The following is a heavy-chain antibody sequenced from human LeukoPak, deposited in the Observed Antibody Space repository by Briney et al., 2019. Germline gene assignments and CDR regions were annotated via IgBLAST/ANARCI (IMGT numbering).Heavy chain of an antibody. D-gene: IGHD6-19*01. CDR2: ISYDGSNK. CDR3: AKGAYPGIAVAAFDY. V-gene: IGHV3-30*18. CDR1: GFTFNSYG. Sequence: GGSLRLSCAASGFTFNSYGMHWVRQAPGKGLEWVAVISYDGSNKYYADSVKGRITISRDNSKNTLYLQMNSLRAEDTAVYYCAKGAYPGIAVAAFDYWGQGTLVTVSS. J-gene: IGHJ4*02.